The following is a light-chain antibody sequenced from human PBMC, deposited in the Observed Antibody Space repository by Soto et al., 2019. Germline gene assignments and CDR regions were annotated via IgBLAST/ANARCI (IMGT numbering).Light chain of an antibody. CDR3: SSYAGSNYVV. CDR2: EVS. CDR1: SSDVGGYHY. V-gene: IGLV2-8*01. Sequence: QSALTQPPSASGSPGQSVTISCTGTSSDVGGYHYVSWYQQHPGKAPKLMIYEVSKRPSGVPDRISGSKSGNTASLTVSGLQAEDGADYYCSSYAGSNYVVFGGGTKLTVL. J-gene: IGLJ2*01.